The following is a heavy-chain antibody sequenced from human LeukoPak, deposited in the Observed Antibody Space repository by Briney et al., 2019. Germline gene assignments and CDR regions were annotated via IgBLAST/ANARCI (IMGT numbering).Heavy chain of an antibody. D-gene: IGHD2-2*01. CDR3: TRDNPSRAYDY. J-gene: IGHJ4*02. CDR1: GFTFSGYG. Sequence: GGSLRLSCEASGFTFSGYGMPWVRQAPGKGLEWLAVVWFDANTKYYADSVKGRFTISRDNTKNTLHLQMNSLRAEDTAIYYCTRDNPSRAYDYWGQGTLVTVSS. CDR2: VWFDANTK. V-gene: IGHV3-33*01.